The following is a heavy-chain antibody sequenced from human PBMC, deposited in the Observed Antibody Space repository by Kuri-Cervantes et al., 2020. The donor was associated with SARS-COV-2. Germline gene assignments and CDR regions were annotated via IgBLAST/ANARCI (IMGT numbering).Heavy chain of an antibody. V-gene: IGHV3-33*01. D-gene: IGHD2-2*01. CDR3: ARDLVPAAMLDY. Sequence: GESLKISCAASGFTFSSYGMHWVRQAPGKGPEWVAVIWYDGSNKYYADSVKGRFTISRDNSKNTLYLQMNSLRAEDTAVYYCARDLVPAAMLDYWGQGTLVTVSS. CDR1: GFTFSSYG. J-gene: IGHJ4*02. CDR2: IWYDGSNK.